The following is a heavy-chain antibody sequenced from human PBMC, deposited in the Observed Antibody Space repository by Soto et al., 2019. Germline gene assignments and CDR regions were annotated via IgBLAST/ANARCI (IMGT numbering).Heavy chain of an antibody. CDR3: ARNYAPLFYYGMDV. D-gene: IGHD1-7*01. CDR2: IYYSGST. Sequence: SEPLSLTCTVAGGCISSYYWSWIRQPPGKGLEWIGYIYYSGSTNYNPSLKSRVTISVDTSKNQFSLKLSSVTAADTAVYYCARNYAPLFYYGMDVWGQGTTVTVSS. V-gene: IGHV4-59*01. CDR1: GGCISSYY. J-gene: IGHJ6*02.